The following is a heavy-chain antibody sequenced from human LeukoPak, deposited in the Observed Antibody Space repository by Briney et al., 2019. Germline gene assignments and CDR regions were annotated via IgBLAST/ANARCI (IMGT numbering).Heavy chain of an antibody. D-gene: IGHD3-10*01. V-gene: IGHV3-7*01. CDR2: MNQGGSAI. Sequence: GGSLRLSCAASEFTFSGHWMSWVRQAPGQGLEWVASMNQGGSAIRYVDSVKGRFIISRDNAKNSLSLQMNSLRAEDTAMYYCARGSTEITMVRGPRAEYFQHWGRGTLVTVSS. CDR3: ARGSTEITMVRGPRAEYFQH. CDR1: EFTFSGHW. J-gene: IGHJ1*01.